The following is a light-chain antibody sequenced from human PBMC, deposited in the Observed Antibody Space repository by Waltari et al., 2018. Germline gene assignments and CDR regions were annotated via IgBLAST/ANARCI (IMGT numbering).Light chain of an antibody. J-gene: IGLJ3*02. Sequence: QSALTQPASVSGSPGQSIPISCTGTSSDIGVYNYVSWYQQHPGKATKLMIYDVSERPSGVSNRFSGSKSGNTASLTISGLQAEDEADYYCSSYTTSTWRVFGGGTRLTVL. CDR3: SSYTTSTWRV. V-gene: IGLV2-14*01. CDR2: DVS. CDR1: SSDIGVYNY.